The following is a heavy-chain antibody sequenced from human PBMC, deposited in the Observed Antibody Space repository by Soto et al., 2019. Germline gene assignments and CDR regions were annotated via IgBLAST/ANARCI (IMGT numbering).Heavy chain of an antibody. Sequence: SVKVSCKASGYTFTSYGISWVRQAPGQGLEWMGWISAYNGNTNYAQKLQGRVTMTTDTSTSTAYMELRSLRSDDTAVYYCARHPDYDFWSRFIRRGFVPWGQGSLVTVSS. CDR1: GYTFTSYG. J-gene: IGHJ5*02. CDR2: ISAYNGNT. D-gene: IGHD3-3*01. CDR3: ARHPDYDFWSRFIRRGFVP. V-gene: IGHV1-18*04.